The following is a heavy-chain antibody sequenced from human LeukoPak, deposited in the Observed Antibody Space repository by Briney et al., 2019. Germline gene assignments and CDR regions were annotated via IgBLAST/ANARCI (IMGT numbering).Heavy chain of an antibody. CDR3: MKDSVSSSWSTTFDY. CDR1: GFTFSSYW. V-gene: IGHV3-74*01. D-gene: IGHD6-13*01. J-gene: IGHJ4*02. Sequence: GGSLRLSCAASGFTFSSYWMHWVRQAPGKGLVWVSRINSDGSDTDYADSVKGRFTISRDNSKNTLYLQMSSLRAEDTAVYYCMKDSVSSSWSTTFDYWGQGTLVTVSS. CDR2: INSDGSDT.